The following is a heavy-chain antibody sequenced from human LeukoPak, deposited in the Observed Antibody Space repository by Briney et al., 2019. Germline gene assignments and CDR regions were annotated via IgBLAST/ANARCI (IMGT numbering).Heavy chain of an antibody. D-gene: IGHD1-26*01. CDR1: RYTFTGYY. Sequence: ASVKVSCKASRYTFTGYYMHWVRQAPGQGLEWMGRINPNSGGTNYAQKFQGRVTMTRDTSISTAYMARSRLRSDDTAVYYCARDHPVGAILGFDPWGQGTLVTVSS. CDR2: INPNSGGT. CDR3: ARDHPVGAILGFDP. V-gene: IGHV1-2*06. J-gene: IGHJ5*02.